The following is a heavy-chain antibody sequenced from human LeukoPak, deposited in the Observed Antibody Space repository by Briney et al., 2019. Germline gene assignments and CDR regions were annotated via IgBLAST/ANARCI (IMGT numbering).Heavy chain of an antibody. Sequence: SETLSLTCTVSGASISSGGYSWRWLRQHPGKGLEWIGYIYYSGSTYYNPSLKSRVTISVDTSKNQFSLKLSSVTAADTAVYYCARGKWGTPGDVWGKGTTVTVSS. V-gene: IGHV4-31*03. CDR3: ARGKWGTPGDV. CDR2: IYYSGST. D-gene: IGHD1-26*01. J-gene: IGHJ6*04. CDR1: GASISSGGYS.